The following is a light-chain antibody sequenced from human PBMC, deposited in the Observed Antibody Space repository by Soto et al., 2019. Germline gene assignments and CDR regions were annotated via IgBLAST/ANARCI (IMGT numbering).Light chain of an antibody. Sequence: QSALTQPASGSGSPGQSITISCTGASSDVGAYNYVSWYQQHPGKAPKLMIFDVSSRPSGVSDRFSGSKSGNTASLTISGLQAEDEADYYCSSYTTSLTYVFGTGTKVTVL. J-gene: IGLJ1*01. CDR1: SSDVGAYNY. CDR3: SSYTTSLTYV. CDR2: DVS. V-gene: IGLV2-14*03.